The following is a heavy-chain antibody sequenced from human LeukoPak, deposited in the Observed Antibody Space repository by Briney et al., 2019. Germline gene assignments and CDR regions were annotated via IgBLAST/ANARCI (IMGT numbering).Heavy chain of an antibody. V-gene: IGHV1-69*13. CDR1: GGTFSSYA. CDR2: IIPIFGTA. J-gene: IGHJ5*02. Sequence: GASVKVSCKASGGTFSSYAISWVRQAPGQGLEWMGGIIPIFGTANYAQKFQGRVTITADESTSTAYMELSSLRSEDTAVYYCARGPLARITMVRGVFNWFDPWGQGTLVTVSS. D-gene: IGHD3-10*01. CDR3: ARGPLARITMVRGVFNWFDP.